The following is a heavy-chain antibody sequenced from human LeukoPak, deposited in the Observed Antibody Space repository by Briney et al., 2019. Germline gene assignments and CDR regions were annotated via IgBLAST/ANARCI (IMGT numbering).Heavy chain of an antibody. Sequence: GESLKTSCKGSGYSFTSYWIGWVRQIPGKGLEWMGIIYPGDSDTRYSPSFQGQVTISADKSIGTAYLQWSSLKASDTAMYYCARHSSSWYPYYYYYLDVWGKGTTVIVSS. CDR2: IYPGDSDT. CDR3: ARHSSSWYPYYYYYLDV. CDR1: GYSFTSYW. J-gene: IGHJ6*03. V-gene: IGHV5-51*01. D-gene: IGHD6-13*01.